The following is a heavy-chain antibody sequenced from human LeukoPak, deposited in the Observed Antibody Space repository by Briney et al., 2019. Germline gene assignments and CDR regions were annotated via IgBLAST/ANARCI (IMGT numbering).Heavy chain of an antibody. CDR1: GGSFSGYY. J-gene: IGHJ4*02. CDR3: ARVSLRPRGYSGYGVDY. D-gene: IGHD5-12*01. CDR2: INHSGST. V-gene: IGHV4-34*01. Sequence: SETLSLTCAVYGGSFSGYYWSWIRQPPGKGLEWIVEINHSGSTNYNPSLKSRVTISVDTSKNQFSLKLSSVTAADTAVYYCARVSLRPRGYSGYGVDYWGQGTLVAVSS.